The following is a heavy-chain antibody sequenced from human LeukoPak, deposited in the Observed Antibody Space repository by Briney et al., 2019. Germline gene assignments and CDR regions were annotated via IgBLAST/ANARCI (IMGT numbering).Heavy chain of an antibody. J-gene: IGHJ4*02. CDR3: ARHCGRGGYSPYYFDY. Sequence: PSETLSLTCTVSGGSLTSSSYYWGWIRQPPGKGLEWIGSIYYSGRTYYNPSLKSRVTISVDTSKSQFSLKLSSVTAADTAVYYCARHCGRGGYSPYYFDYWRQGTLVTVSS. CDR2: IYYSGRT. CDR1: GGSLTSSSYY. D-gene: IGHD3-22*01. V-gene: IGHV4-39*01.